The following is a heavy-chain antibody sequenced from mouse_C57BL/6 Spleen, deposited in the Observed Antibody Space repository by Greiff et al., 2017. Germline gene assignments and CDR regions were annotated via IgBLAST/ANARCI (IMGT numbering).Heavy chain of an antibody. CDR1: GYTFTSYW. V-gene: IGHV1-72*01. CDR2: IDPNSGGT. CDR3: ARNEFITTVLDWYFDV. Sequence: QVQLQQSGAELVKPGASVKLSCKASGYTFTSYWMHWVKQRPGRGLEWIGRIDPNSGGTKYNEKFKSKATLTVDKPSRTAYMQPSSLTSEDSAVYYGARNEFITTVLDWYFDVWGTGTTVTVSS. J-gene: IGHJ1*03. D-gene: IGHD1-1*01.